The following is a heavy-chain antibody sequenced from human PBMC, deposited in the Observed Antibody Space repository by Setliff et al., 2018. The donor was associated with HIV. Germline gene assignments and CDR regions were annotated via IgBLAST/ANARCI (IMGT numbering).Heavy chain of an antibody. J-gene: IGHJ4*02. Sequence: ASVKVSCKVFGYSFTELSIHWVRQATGQGLEWMGWMSPFSGRTGYAQKFEGRVTMTRNTSVSTTYLQISSLKAEDTAVYYCARSWGGGAYCSGGSCHKFDYWGQGTLVTVSS. D-gene: IGHD2-15*01. CDR3: ARSWGGGAYCSGGSCHKFDY. CDR2: MSPFSGRT. V-gene: IGHV1-8*01. CDR1: GYSFTELS.